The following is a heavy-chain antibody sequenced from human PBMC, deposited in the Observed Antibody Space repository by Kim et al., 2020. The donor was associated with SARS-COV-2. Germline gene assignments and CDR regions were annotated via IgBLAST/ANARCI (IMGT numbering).Heavy chain of an antibody. Sequence: ASVKVSCKASGYTFTSYDINWVRQATGQGLEWMGWMNPNSGNTGYAQKFQGRVTMTRNTSISTAYMELSSLRSEDTAVYYCAVVAATAVGYYYYYYMDVWGKGTTVTVSS. D-gene: IGHD2-15*01. J-gene: IGHJ6*03. CDR3: AVVAATAVGYYYYYYMDV. CDR1: GYTFTSYD. V-gene: IGHV1-8*01. CDR2: MNPNSGNT.